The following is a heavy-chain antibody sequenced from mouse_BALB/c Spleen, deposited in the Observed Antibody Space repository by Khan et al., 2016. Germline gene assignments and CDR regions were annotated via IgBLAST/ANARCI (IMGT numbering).Heavy chain of an antibody. CDR3: ARERGRGTRYFDV. CDR1: GFTFSSYG. D-gene: IGHD2-14*01. V-gene: IGHV5-6-3*01. CDR2: INSNGGST. J-gene: IGHJ1*01. Sequence: EVELVESGGGLVQPGGSLKLSCAASGFTFSSYGMSWVRQTPDKRLELVATINSNGGSTYYPDSVKGRFTISRDNAKNTLYPQMSSLKSEDTAMYYCARERGRGTRYFDVWGAGTTVTVSS.